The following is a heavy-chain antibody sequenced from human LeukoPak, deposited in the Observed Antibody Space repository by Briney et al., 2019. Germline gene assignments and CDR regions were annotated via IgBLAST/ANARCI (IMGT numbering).Heavy chain of an antibody. CDR2: INHSGST. D-gene: IGHD5-12*01. CDR1: GGSFSGYY. Sequence: SETLSLTCAVYGGSFSGYYWSWIRQPPGKGLEWIGEINHSGSTNYNPSLKSRVTISVDTSKNQFSLKLSSVTAADTAVYYCARKPDPYSGYDLPDAFDIWGQGTMVTVSS. CDR3: ARKPDPYSGYDLPDAFDI. J-gene: IGHJ3*02. V-gene: IGHV4-34*01.